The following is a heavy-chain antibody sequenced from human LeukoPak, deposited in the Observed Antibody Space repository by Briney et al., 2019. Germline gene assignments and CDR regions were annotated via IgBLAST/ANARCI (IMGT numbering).Heavy chain of an antibody. V-gene: IGHV4-34*01. CDR3: ARREDNSWHNY. CDR2: IYHSGSA. D-gene: IGHD6-13*01. CDR1: GGSFSGYY. J-gene: IGHJ4*02. Sequence: SETLSLTCAVYGGSFSGYYWSWIRQSPGKGLEWIGEIYHSGSAYYNPSLKSRVTISVDTSKNQFSLKVSSVTAADTAVYYCARREDNSWHNYWGQGTSVIVSS.